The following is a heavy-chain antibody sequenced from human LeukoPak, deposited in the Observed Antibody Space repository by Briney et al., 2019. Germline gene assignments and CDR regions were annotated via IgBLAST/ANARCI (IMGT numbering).Heavy chain of an antibody. Sequence: PSETLSLTCAVYGGSFSGYYWSWIRQPPGKGLEWIGEINHSGSTNYNPSLKSRVTISVDTSKNQFSLKLSSVTAADTAVYYCARGSGSNQTLNSLNYFDYWGQGTLVTVSS. J-gene: IGHJ4*02. V-gene: IGHV4-34*01. CDR3: ARGSGSNQTLNSLNYFDY. D-gene: IGHD1-26*01. CDR1: GGSFSGYY. CDR2: INHSGST.